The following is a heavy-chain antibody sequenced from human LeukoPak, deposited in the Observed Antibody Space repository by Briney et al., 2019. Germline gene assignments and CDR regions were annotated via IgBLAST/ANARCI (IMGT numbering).Heavy chain of an antibody. Sequence: PSETLSLTCTVSGGSISSYYWSWIRQPPGKGLEWIGYIYYSGSTYYNPSLKSRVTISVDTSKNQFSLKLSSVTAADTAVYYCARDGYGDLGGGLDYYYYMDVWGKGTTVTVSS. D-gene: IGHD4-17*01. V-gene: IGHV4-59*12. CDR3: ARDGYGDLGGGLDYYYYMDV. CDR1: GGSISSYY. J-gene: IGHJ6*03. CDR2: IYYSGST.